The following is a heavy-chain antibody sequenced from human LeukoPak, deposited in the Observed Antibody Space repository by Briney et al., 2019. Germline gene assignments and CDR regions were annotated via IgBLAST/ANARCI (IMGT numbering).Heavy chain of an antibody. CDR2: ISSGTTYI. V-gene: IGHV3-21*01. CDR1: GFTVSSNY. J-gene: IGHJ6*02. CDR3: AKASDYGDYFSGMDV. Sequence: GGSLRLSCAASGFTVSSNYMSWVRQAPEKGLEWVSSISSGTTYIYYADSLKGRFTISRDNAKSSLYLQMNSLSAEDTAVYYCAKASDYGDYFSGMDVWGQGTTVTVSS. D-gene: IGHD4-17*01.